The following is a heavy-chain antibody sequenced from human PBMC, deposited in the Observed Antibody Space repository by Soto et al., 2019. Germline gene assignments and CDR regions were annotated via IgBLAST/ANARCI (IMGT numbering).Heavy chain of an antibody. CDR1: GGSISSSSYY. Sequence: QLQLQESGPGLVKPSETLSLTCTVSGGSISSSSYYWGWIRQPPGKGLEWIGGIYYSGSTYYNPSLKSRVTISVDTSQNQFSLKLSSVTAADTAVYSCARLTSFYSGYDPWGQGTLVTVSS. D-gene: IGHD5-12*01. J-gene: IGHJ5*02. CDR2: IYYSGST. V-gene: IGHV4-39*01. CDR3: ARLTSFYSGYDP.